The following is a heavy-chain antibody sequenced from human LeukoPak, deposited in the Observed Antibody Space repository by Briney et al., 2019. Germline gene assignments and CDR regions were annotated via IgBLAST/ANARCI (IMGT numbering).Heavy chain of an antibody. CDR2: IKSKTDGGTT. J-gene: IGHJ5*02. CDR1: GFTFSNTW. Sequence: GRSLRPSCAASGFTFSNTWVSCVRQPPGKGLEWVGRIKSKTDGGTTDYAAPVKGRFTISRHDSKNTLYLQMNSLKTEDTAVYYCTTEVDPWGQGTLVTVSS. V-gene: IGHV3-15*01. CDR3: TTEVDP.